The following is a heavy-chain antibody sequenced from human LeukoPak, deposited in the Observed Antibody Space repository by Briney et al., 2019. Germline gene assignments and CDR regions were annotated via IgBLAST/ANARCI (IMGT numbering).Heavy chain of an antibody. V-gene: IGHV3-53*01. D-gene: IGHD3-22*01. CDR2: IYSGGST. Sequence: PGGSLRLSCAASGFMFSSNWMSWVRLAPGKGLEWVSVIYSGGSTYYADSVKGRFTISRDNSKNTLYLQMNSLRADDTAVYYCARDPDYNDSAWGQGTLVTVSS. J-gene: IGHJ4*02. CDR1: GFMFSSNW. CDR3: ARDPDYNDSA.